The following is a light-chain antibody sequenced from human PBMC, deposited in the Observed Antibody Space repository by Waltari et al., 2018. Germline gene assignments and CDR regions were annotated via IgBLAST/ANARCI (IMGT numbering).Light chain of an antibody. J-gene: IGLJ2*01. V-gene: IGLV1-51*01. CDR3: GTWDSSLSAGV. CDR1: SSNIGSNY. Sequence: QSVLTQPPSVSAAPGQKVTISCPGSSSNIGSNYVSWYQQLPGTAPKLLIYDNYKRPSGIPDRFSGSKSGTSATLGITGLQTGDEADYYCGTWDSSLSAGVFGGGSKLTVL. CDR2: DNY.